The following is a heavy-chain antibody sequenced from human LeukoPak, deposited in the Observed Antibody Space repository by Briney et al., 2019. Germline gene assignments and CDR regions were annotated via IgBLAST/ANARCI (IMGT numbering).Heavy chain of an antibody. J-gene: IGHJ4*02. Sequence: GGSLRLSCAASRFIFSNYAMCWVRQAPGKGLEWVSAIIRSGGTYYADSVEGRFTISRDNSKNTLYLEMNSLRAEDTAVYYCVKDLTLCGDFPYFDYWGRGTLVTVSS. D-gene: IGHD2-21*01. CDR2: IIRSGGT. CDR3: VKDLTLCGDFPYFDY. V-gene: IGHV3-23*01. CDR1: RFIFSNYA.